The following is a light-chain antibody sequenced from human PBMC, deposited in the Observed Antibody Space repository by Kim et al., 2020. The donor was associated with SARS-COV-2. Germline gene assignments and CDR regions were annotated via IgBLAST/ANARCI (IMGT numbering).Light chain of an antibody. V-gene: IGKV3-15*01. CDR3: QQYNNWPLT. CDR1: QSVGSN. Sequence: EIVMTQSPATLSVSPGERATLSCRASQSVGSNLVWCQQKPGQAPRLLIYAASTRATGIPARFSGSGSGTEFTLTISSLQSEDFAVYYCQQYNNWPLTFGGGTKVDIK. CDR2: AAS. J-gene: IGKJ4*01.